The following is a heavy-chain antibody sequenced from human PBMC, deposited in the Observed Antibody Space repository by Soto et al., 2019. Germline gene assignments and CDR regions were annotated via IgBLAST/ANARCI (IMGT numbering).Heavy chain of an antibody. CDR2: VFWDGGE. D-gene: IGHD1-26*01. J-gene: IGHJ4*02. V-gene: IGHV2-5*02. CDR1: GFSLTTTGVG. Sequence: QITLRESGPSLVKPTETLTLTCTFSGFSLTTTGVGVGWIRQPPGKALEWLAVVFWDGGERYSPSLKSRVTITKDTSNDQVVFTMTNMDPADTATYYCTQVYGSGSWGWYFHSWGQGPLVTVSS. CDR3: TQVYGSGSWGWYFHS.